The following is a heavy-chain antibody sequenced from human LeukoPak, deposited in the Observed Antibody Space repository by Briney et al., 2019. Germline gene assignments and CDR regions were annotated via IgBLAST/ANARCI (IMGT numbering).Heavy chain of an antibody. D-gene: IGHD3-22*01. CDR2: IYYSGST. V-gene: IGHV4-59*08. Sequence: PSETLSLTCTVSGGSISSYYWSWIRQPPGKGLEWIGYIYYSGSTNYNPSLKSRVTISVDTSKNQFSLKLSSVTAADTAVYYCASTLRSSGYTFDYWGQGTLVTVSS. CDR3: ASTLRSSGYTFDY. CDR1: GGSISSYY. J-gene: IGHJ4*02.